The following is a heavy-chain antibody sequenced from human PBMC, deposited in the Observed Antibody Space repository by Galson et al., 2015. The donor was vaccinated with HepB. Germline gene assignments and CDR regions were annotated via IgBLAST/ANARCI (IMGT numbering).Heavy chain of an antibody. J-gene: IGHJ6*02. Sequence: SLRLSCAASGFAFSGYAMYWVRQPPGKGLEWVAIIWYDGTNKYYADSVKGRFTISRDNAKKMLSLRTDSLRAEDTAVYYCAKGDVWGSAARNYGMDVWGQGTTVTVSS. CDR1: GFAFSGYA. D-gene: IGHD3-16*01. V-gene: IGHV3-33*06. CDR3: AKGDVWGSAARNYGMDV. CDR2: IWYDGTNK.